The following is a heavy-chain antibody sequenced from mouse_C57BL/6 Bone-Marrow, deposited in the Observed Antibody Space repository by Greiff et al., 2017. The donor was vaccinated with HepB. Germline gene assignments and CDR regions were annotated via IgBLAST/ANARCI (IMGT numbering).Heavy chain of an antibody. J-gene: IGHJ4*01. CDR3: ARDQAYGNYAMDY. D-gene: IGHD2-1*01. CDR2: ISYDGSN. CDR1: GYSITSGYY. Sequence: EVQLQQSGPGLVKPSQSLSLTCSVTGYSITSGYYWNWIRQFPGNKLEWMGYISYDGSNNYNPSLKNRISITRDTSKNQFFLKLNSVTTEDTATYYCARDQAYGNYAMDYWGQGTSVTVSS. V-gene: IGHV3-6*01.